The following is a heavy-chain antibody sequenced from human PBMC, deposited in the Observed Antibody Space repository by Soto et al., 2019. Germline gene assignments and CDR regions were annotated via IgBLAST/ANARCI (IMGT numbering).Heavy chain of an antibody. CDR1: GGSISGHY. D-gene: IGHD6-19*01. V-gene: IGHV4-59*11. CDR3: ARVGSSGWSPDY. Sequence: SETLSLTCTVSGGSISGHYWIWIRQPPGEGMEWIGYIFYSGSTTYNNNPSLKSRVSISVDTSKNQFYLSLSSVTAADTAVYYCARVGSSGWSPDYWGQGTLVTVYS. J-gene: IGHJ4*02. CDR2: IFYSGSTTY.